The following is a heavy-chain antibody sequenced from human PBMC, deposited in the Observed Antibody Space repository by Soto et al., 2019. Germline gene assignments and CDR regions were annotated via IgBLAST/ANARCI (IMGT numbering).Heavy chain of an antibody. CDR1: GFTFSSYA. CDR3: ARDRGPGIAVAGHYYYGRDV. Sequence: QVQLVESGGGVVQPGRSLRLSCAASGFTFSSYAMHWVRQAPGKGLEWVAVISYDGSNKYYADSVKGRFTISRDNSKNTLYLQMNSLRAEDTAVYYCARDRGPGIAVAGHYYYGRDVWGQGTTVTVSS. V-gene: IGHV3-30-3*01. D-gene: IGHD6-19*01. CDR2: ISYDGSNK. J-gene: IGHJ6*02.